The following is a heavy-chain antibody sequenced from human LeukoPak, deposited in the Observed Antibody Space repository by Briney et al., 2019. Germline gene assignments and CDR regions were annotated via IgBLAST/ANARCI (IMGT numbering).Heavy chain of an antibody. Sequence: PGGSLRLSCAASGFNFGTYWMSWVRQAPGTGLEWVANIKQDGSEKNYVDSVKGRFTISRDNAKNSLYLQMNSLRAEDTAVYYCARDRRLETDYFDYWGQGTLVTVSS. D-gene: IGHD1-1*01. CDR1: GFNFGTYW. V-gene: IGHV3-7*01. J-gene: IGHJ4*02. CDR3: ARDRRLETDYFDY. CDR2: IKQDGSEK.